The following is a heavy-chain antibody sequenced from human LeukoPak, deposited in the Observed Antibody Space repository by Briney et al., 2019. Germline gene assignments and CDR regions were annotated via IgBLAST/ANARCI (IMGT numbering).Heavy chain of an antibody. J-gene: IGHJ4*02. CDR1: GFTFSSYG. Sequence: GGSLRLSCAASGFTFSSYGMHWVRQAPGKGLEWVAFIRYDGSNKYYADSVKGRFTISRDNSKNTLYVQMNSPRAEDTAVYYCAKESMWFGESNPFDYWGQGTLVTVSS. V-gene: IGHV3-30*02. CDR2: IRYDGSNK. D-gene: IGHD3-10*01. CDR3: AKESMWFGESNPFDY.